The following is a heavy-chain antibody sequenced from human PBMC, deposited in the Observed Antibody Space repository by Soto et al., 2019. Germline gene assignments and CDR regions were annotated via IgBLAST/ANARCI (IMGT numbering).Heavy chain of an antibody. CDR1: GYTFTSYA. D-gene: IGHD3-10*01. V-gene: IGHV1-3*01. CDR2: INAGNGNT. Sequence: GASVKVSCKASGYTFTSYAMRWVRQAPGQRLEWMGWINAGNGNTKYSQKFQGRVTITRDTSASTAYMELSSLRSEDTAVHYCARDGPWFGELYDYWGQGTLVTVSS. CDR3: ARDGPWFGELYDY. J-gene: IGHJ4*02.